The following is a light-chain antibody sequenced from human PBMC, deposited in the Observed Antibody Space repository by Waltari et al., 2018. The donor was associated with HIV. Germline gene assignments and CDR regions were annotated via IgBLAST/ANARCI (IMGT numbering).Light chain of an antibody. CDR2: DVN. CDR3: CSYAGSNTFYV. Sequence: QSALTQPRSVSGSPGQTVTISCRGTSRDIGGYNYGSWYQQPPAEAPRLMIYDVNKRPSGVPDRFSGSKSGNTASLTISGLQAEDEADYYCCSYAGSNTFYVFGTGTEVTVL. V-gene: IGLV2-11*01. J-gene: IGLJ1*01. CDR1: SRDIGGYNY.